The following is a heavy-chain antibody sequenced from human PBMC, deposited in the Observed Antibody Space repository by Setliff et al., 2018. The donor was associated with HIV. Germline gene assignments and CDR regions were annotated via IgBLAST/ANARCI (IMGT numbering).Heavy chain of an antibody. CDR3: ARDATPGGDFDF. CDR1: GFTFSNFW. Sequence: GGSLRLSCATSGFTFSNFWMTWVRQAPGKGLEWVANIKEDGSETFYVDSVKGRFTMSRDNAKNLVYLEMNSLKVEDTAVYYCARDATPGGDFDFWGQGTLVTVSS. V-gene: IGHV3-7*01. J-gene: IGHJ4*02. D-gene: IGHD1-26*01. CDR2: IKEDGSET.